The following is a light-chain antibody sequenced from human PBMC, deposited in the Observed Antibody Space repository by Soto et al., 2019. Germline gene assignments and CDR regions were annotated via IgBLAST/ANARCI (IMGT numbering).Light chain of an antibody. CDR1: QRVSSTY. CDR2: GAA. J-gene: IGKJ3*01. V-gene: IGKV3-20*01. Sequence: PGERATLSCRASQRVSSTYFAWYRQKPGQPPRLLIYGAANRATGVPDRFSGSGSGTDFTLTISRLEPEYFAVYYCQQYYSSPPGFTFGPVTTVEVK. CDR3: QQYYSSPPGFT.